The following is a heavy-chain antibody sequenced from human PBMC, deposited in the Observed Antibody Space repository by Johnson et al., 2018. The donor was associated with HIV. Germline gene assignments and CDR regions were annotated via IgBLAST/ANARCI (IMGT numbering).Heavy chain of an antibody. J-gene: IGHJ3*02. CDR1: GFTFDDYA. CDR3: AKDEGGSYSQDAFDI. CDR2: ISWNSGSI. D-gene: IGHD1-26*01. V-gene: IGHV3-9*01. Sequence: VQLVESGGGVVQPGGSLRLSCAASGFTFDDYAMHWVRQAPGKGLEWVSGISWNSGSIGYADSVKGRFTISRDNAKNSLYLQMNSLRAEDTALYYCAKDEGGSYSQDAFDIWGQGTMVTVSS.